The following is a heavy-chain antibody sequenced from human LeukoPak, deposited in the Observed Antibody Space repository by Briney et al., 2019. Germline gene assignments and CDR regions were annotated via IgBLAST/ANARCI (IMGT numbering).Heavy chain of an antibody. J-gene: IGHJ4*02. CDR2: ITSDSSTL. Sequence: PGGSLRLSCAASGFTFSTYSMNWVRQAPGKGLEWLSYITSDSSTLYYADSVKGRFTISRDNAKKSLYLHMNSLRAEDTAVYYCARDYYGDFVFDFWGQGALVTVSS. V-gene: IGHV3-48*01. CDR3: ARDYYGDFVFDF. D-gene: IGHD4-17*01. CDR1: GFTFSTYS.